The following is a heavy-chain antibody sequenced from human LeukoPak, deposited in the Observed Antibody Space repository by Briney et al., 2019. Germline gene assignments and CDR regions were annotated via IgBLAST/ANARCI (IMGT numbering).Heavy chain of an antibody. V-gene: IGHV3-9*01. CDR1: GFDFDDYA. D-gene: IGHD3-10*01. Sequence: HPGGSLGLSCAASGFDFDDYAMHWVRQAPGKGLEWVSSISWNSDTIYYAASVKGRFTISRDNAKNSLYLQMNSLGTEDTAFYYCAKMGYFGSGSYYPGEFYFDYWGQGTLVTVSS. CDR3: AKMGYFGSGSYYPGEFYFDY. CDR2: ISWNSDTI. J-gene: IGHJ4*02.